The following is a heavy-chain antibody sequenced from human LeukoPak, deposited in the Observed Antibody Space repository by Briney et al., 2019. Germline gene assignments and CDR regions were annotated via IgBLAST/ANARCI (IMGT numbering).Heavy chain of an antibody. CDR3: ARSSPGGYSYWYFDL. D-gene: IGHD3-22*01. J-gene: IGHJ2*01. Sequence: SQTLSLACTVSGGSISSGSYYWSWIRQPPGKGLEWIGRIYTSGSTNYNPSLKSRVTISVDTSKNQVSLKLNSVTAADTAVYYCARSSPGGYSYWYFDLWGRGTLVIVSS. CDR2: IYTSGST. V-gene: IGHV4-61*02. CDR1: GGSISSGSYY.